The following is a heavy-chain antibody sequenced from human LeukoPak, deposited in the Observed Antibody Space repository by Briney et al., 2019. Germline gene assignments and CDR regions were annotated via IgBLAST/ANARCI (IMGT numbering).Heavy chain of an antibody. CDR3: ALYYYDSSGPAFGY. CDR2: MYHSGST. V-gene: IGHV4-38-2*02. J-gene: IGHJ4*02. D-gene: IGHD3-22*01. Sequence: SETLSLTCTVSNYSISTDYYWGWIRQPPGKGLEWIGTMYHSGSTYYNPSLKSRVTISVDTSKNQFSLKLSSVTAADTAVYYCALYYYDSSGPAFGYWGQGTLVTVSS. CDR1: NYSISTDYY.